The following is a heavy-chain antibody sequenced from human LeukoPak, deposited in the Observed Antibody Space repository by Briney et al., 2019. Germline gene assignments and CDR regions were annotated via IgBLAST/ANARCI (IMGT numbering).Heavy chain of an antibody. CDR1: GGSISSYY. V-gene: IGHV4-59*08. J-gene: IGHJ5*02. D-gene: IGHD6-19*01. CDR2: IYYSGST. CDR3: ARHISSSGWYDWFDP. Sequence: SETLSLTCSVSGGSISSYYWSWIRQPPGKGLEWIGYIYYSGSTNYNPSLKSRVTISVDTSKNQFSLKLSSVTAADTAVYYCARHISSSGWYDWFDPWGQGTLVTVSS.